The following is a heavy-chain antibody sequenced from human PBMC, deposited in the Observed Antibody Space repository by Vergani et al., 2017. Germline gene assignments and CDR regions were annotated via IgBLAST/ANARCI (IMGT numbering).Heavy chain of an antibody. CDR3: ARGAAGTGTYYYYYGMDV. CDR1: GYTFTGYY. D-gene: IGHD6-13*01. V-gene: IGHV1-2*02. CDR2: INPNSGGT. Sequence: QVQLVQSGAEVKKPGASVKVSCKASGYTFTGYYMHWVRQAPGQGLEWMGWINPNSGGTNYAQKFQGRGTMTRDTSISTAYMELSRLRSDDTAVYYCARGAAGTGTYYYYYGMDVWGQGTTVTVSS. J-gene: IGHJ6*02.